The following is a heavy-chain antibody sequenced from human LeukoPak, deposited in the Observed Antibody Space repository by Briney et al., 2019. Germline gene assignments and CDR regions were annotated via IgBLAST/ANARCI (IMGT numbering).Heavy chain of an antibody. CDR2: ISYDGSTE. V-gene: IGHV3-30*18. D-gene: IGHD6-13*01. Sequence: AGGSLRLSCAASGFTFNNYGMHWVRQAPGKGLEWVAVISYDGSTEYYADSVKGRFTISRDNSKNTLYLQMNSLRAEDTAVYYCAKDLGIYTSNWYLDYWGQGTLVTVSS. CDR1: GFTFNNYG. J-gene: IGHJ4*02. CDR3: AKDLGIYTSNWYLDY.